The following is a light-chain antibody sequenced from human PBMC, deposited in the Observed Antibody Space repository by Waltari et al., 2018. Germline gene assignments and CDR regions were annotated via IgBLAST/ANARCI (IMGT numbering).Light chain of an antibody. CDR2: GND. CDR3: QCYDSSLSAYV. J-gene: IGLJ1*01. CDR1: TSNIGAGSD. Sequence: VLTQPPSVSGAPGQTVTISCTGTTSNIGAGSDVQWYQQLTGTAPKPLIHGNDIRPSGVPDRFSGSKSATSASLVITGLQADYEVDYYCQCYDSSLSAYVFGSGTHVTVL. V-gene: IGLV1-40*01.